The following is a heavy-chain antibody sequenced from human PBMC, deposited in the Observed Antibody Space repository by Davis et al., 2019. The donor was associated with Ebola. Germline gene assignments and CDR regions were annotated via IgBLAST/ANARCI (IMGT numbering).Heavy chain of an antibody. CDR2: IIPIFGTA. CDR1: GGTFSSYA. Sequence: AASVKVSCKASGGTFSSYAISWVRQAPGQGLEWMGRIIPIFGTANYAQKFQGRVTITADESTSTAYMELSSLRSEDTAVYYCARDAASGAAEYWGQGTLVTVSS. D-gene: IGHD6-25*01. V-gene: IGHV1-69*13. J-gene: IGHJ4*02. CDR3: ARDAASGAAEY.